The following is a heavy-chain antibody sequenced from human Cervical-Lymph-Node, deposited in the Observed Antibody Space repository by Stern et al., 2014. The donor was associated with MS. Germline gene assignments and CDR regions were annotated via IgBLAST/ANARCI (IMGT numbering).Heavy chain of an antibody. CDR2: IHYSGRT. CDR3: ARDFGSLDH. D-gene: IGHD3-16*01. J-gene: IGHJ4*02. CDR1: GGSVSSSSHY. V-gene: IGHV4-61*01. Sequence: QVQLQESGPGLVKPSETLSLTCTVSGGSVSSSSHYWSWIRQHPGRRLEWIGHIHYSGRTNYNPSLRSRLTISLDTSKNHFSLELKAVTAADTAVYYCARDFGSLDHWGQGTLVTVSS.